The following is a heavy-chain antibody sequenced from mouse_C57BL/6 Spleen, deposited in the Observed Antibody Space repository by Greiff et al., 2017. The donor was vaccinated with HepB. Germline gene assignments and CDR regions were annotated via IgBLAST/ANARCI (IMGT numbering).Heavy chain of an antibody. CDR1: GYTFTSYW. J-gene: IGHJ4*01. V-gene: IGHV1-52*01. CDR2: IDPSDSET. CDR3: AREYYGSSFYAMDY. Sequence: QVQLQQPGAELVRPGSSVKLSCKASGYTFTSYWMHWVKQRPIQGLEWIGNIDPSDSETHYNQKFKDKATLTVDKSSSTAYMQLSSLTSEDSAVYYCAREYYGSSFYAMDYWGQGTSVTVSS. D-gene: IGHD1-1*01.